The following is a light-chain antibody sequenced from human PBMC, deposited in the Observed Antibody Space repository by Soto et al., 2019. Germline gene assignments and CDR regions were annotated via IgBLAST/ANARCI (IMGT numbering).Light chain of an antibody. V-gene: IGLV2-14*01. CDR1: SSDVGGYNY. CDR3: SSYTSSSTSSVV. CDR2: DVS. J-gene: IGLJ2*01. Sequence: QSALTQPASVSGSPGQSITISCTGTSSDVGGYNYVSWYQQHPGKAPKLMIYDVSNQPSGVSNRFSGSKSGNTASLTISGLQAEDEADYYCSSYTSSSTSSVVFGGGTKLTVL.